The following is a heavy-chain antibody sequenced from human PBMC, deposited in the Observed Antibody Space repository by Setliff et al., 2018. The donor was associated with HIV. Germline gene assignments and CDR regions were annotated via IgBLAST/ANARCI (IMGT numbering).Heavy chain of an antibody. CDR2: IVPILNTG. CDR3: AMSMTTYPVSRAFDI. D-gene: IGHD4-4*01. J-gene: IGHJ3*02. Sequence: ASVKVSCKASGYTFTSYGISWVRQAPGQGLEWMGGIVPILNTGNYAPKFQGRVTITADESTTTAYMELSSLRSEDTAVYYCAMSMTTYPVSRAFDIWGQGTMVTVSS. V-gene: IGHV1-69*13. CDR1: GYTFTSYG.